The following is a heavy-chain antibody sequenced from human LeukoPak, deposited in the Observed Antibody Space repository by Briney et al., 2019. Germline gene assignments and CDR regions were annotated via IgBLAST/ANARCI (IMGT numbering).Heavy chain of an antibody. Sequence: PSETLSLTCTVSGGSITSYYWSWIRQPPGKGLEWIGYNYYNQNINYNPSLKSRVTISVDTSKNRFSLKLRYVTAADTAVYYCARYDYSYYWAFDNWGQGTLVTVSS. J-gene: IGHJ4*02. CDR1: GGSITSYY. CDR3: ARYDYSYYWAFDN. V-gene: IGHV4-59*08. CDR2: NYYNQNI. D-gene: IGHD4-11*01.